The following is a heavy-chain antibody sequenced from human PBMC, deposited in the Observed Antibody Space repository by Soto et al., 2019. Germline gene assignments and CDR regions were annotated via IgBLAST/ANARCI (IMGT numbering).Heavy chain of an antibody. D-gene: IGHD3-10*01. V-gene: IGHV4-34*01. J-gene: IGHJ6*02. Sequence: QVQLQQWGAGLLKPSETLSLTCAVYGGSFSGYYWSWIRQPPGKGLEWIGEINHSGSTNYNPSLRSRFTISVDTSKNQFSLKLSSVTAADTAVYYCARGKPVLLWFGESAGVDVWGQGTTVTVSS. CDR3: ARGKPVLLWFGESAGVDV. CDR2: INHSGST. CDR1: GGSFSGYY.